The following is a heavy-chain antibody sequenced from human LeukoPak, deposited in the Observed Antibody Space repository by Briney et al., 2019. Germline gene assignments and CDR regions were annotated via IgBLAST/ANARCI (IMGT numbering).Heavy chain of an antibody. CDR3: AKDGPFRWPPYYFDY. D-gene: IGHD2-15*01. CDR1: GFTFSRYA. V-gene: IGHV3-23*01. Sequence: GGSLRLSCAASGFTFSRYAMSWVRQAPGKGLEWVSGISGSGDSTCNADSVKGRFTISRDNSKNTLYLQMNSLRAEDTAVYYCAKDGPFRWPPYYFDYWGQGTLVTVSS. CDR2: ISGSGDST. J-gene: IGHJ4*02.